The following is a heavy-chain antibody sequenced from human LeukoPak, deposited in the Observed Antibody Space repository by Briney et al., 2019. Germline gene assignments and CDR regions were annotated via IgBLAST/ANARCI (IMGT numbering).Heavy chain of an antibody. Sequence: PSGTLSLTCAVSGGSISNSNWWNWVRQPPGKGLEWIGEIYHSGSTNYNPFLRSRVTISVDRSKNQFALKLTSVTAADTAVYYCARGQGSYGDYWGQGTLVIVSS. CDR3: ARGQGSYGDY. V-gene: IGHV4-4*02. CDR1: GGSISNSNW. D-gene: IGHD5-18*01. J-gene: IGHJ4*02. CDR2: IYHSGST.